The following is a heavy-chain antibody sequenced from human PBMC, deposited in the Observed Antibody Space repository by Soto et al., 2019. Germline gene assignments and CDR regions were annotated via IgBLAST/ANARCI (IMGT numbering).Heavy chain of an antibody. Sequence: PGGSLRLSCAASGFTFSSYWMSWVRQAPGKGLEWVANIKQDGSEKYYVDSVKGRFTISRDNAKNSLYLQMNSLRAEDTAVYYCARVRYYYDSSGSGFQHWGQGTLVTVSS. J-gene: IGHJ1*01. CDR3: ARVRYYYDSSGSGFQH. V-gene: IGHV3-7*01. D-gene: IGHD3-22*01. CDR2: IKQDGSEK. CDR1: GFTFSSYW.